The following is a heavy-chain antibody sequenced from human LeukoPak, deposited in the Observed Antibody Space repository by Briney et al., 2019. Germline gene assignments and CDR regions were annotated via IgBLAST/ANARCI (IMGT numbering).Heavy chain of an antibody. CDR2: INHSGST. J-gene: IGHJ5*02. V-gene: IGHV4-34*01. D-gene: IGHD2-8*01. CDR3: ATGVKDCTNGVCYTGFDP. CDR1: GGSFSGYY. Sequence: SETLSLTCAVYGGSFSGYYWSWICQPPGKGLEWIGEINHSGSTNYNPSLKSRVTISVDTSKNQFSLKLSSVTAADTAVYYCATGVKDCTNGVCYTGFDPWGQGTLVTVSS.